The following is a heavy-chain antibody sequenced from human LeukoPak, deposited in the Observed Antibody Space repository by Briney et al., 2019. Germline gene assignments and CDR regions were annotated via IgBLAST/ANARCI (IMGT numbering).Heavy chain of an antibody. CDR3: ARTHSSGWYEHPNFDY. J-gene: IGHJ4*02. CDR1: GGSFSGYY. CDR2: INHSGST. Sequence: SETLSLTCAVYGGSFSGYYWSWIRQPPGKGLEWIGEINHSGSTNYNPSLKSRVTISVDTSKNQFSLNLSSVTAADTAVYYCARTHSSGWYEHPNFDYWGQGTLVTVSS. D-gene: IGHD6-19*01. V-gene: IGHV4-34*01.